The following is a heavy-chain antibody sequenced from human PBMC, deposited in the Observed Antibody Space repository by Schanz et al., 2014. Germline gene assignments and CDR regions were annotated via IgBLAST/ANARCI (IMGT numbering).Heavy chain of an antibody. CDR3: AKAADWPVTRFDP. D-gene: IGHD3-9*01. CDR1: GFTLSNYA. Sequence: EMQLLESGGGLAQPGGSLRLSCAASGFTLSNYAMSWVRQAPGKGLEWVSALSEGGGGTHYADSVRGRFTISSDSSKNTLYLQMSSLRADDTAVYYCAKAADWPVTRFDPWGQGTLVTVSP. CDR2: LSEGGGGT. J-gene: IGHJ5*02. V-gene: IGHV3-23*01.